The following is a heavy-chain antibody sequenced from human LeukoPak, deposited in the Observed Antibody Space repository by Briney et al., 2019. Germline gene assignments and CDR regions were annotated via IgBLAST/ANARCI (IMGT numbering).Heavy chain of an antibody. Sequence: SETLSLTCTVSGGSITDYYWGWIRQPPGEGLEWIGYDYYSGSSNYNPSLKGRVTISVDTSKNQFSLKMSSVTPADTAVYYCARGTKSSRVTVLTSFWFFDLWGRGTLVTVSS. V-gene: IGHV4-59*08. J-gene: IGHJ2*01. CDR3: ARGTKSSRVTVLTSFWFFDL. CDR1: GGSITDYY. D-gene: IGHD2-21*02. CDR2: DYYSGSS.